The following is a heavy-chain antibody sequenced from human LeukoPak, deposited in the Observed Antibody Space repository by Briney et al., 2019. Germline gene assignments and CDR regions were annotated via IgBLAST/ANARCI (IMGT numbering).Heavy chain of an antibody. V-gene: IGHV3-15*01. J-gene: IGHJ4*02. CDR1: GLSFSNAW. CDR2: IKSTTDGGTT. CDR3: TTETHSGGYVFDY. Sequence: GALRLSLAASGLSFSNAWVNWVPQAPGKGPEWVCRIKSTTDGGTTDYATPVKGRFAISRDDSKSTSHLQLDSLKTEDTAVYYCTTETHSGGYVFDYWGQGTLVTVSS. D-gene: IGHD1-26*01.